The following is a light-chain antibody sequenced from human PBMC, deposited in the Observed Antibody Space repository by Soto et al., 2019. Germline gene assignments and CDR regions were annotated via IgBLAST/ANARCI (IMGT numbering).Light chain of an antibody. V-gene: IGLV2-8*01. CDR3: SSYAGSNNLRV. CDR2: EVS. Sequence: QSALTQPPSASGSPGQSVTISCTGTSSDVGGYNYVSWYQQHPGKAPKLMIYEVSKRPSGVPDRLSGSKSDNTASLTVSGLQAEDEADYYCSSYAGSNNLRVFGSGTKVTVL. J-gene: IGLJ1*01. CDR1: SSDVGGYNY.